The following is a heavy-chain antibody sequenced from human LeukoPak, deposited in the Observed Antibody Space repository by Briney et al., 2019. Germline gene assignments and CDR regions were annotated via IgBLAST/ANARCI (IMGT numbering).Heavy chain of an antibody. D-gene: IGHD3-16*01. V-gene: IGHV3-48*04. CDR1: GLTLSNAW. J-gene: IGHJ6*02. CDR3: ARMSDLGGSIYYYYYGMDV. CDR2: ISSSGSTI. Sequence: GGSLRLSCAASGLTLSNAWMNWVRQAPGKGREWVSYISSSGSTIYYADSVKGRFTISRDNAKNSLYLQMNSLRAEDTAVYYCARMSDLGGSIYYYYYGMDVWGQGTTVTVSS.